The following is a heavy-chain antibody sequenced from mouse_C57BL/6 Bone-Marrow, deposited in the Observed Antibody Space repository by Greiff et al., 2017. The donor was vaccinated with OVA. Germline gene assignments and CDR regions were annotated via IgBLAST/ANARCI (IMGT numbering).Heavy chain of an antibody. CDR1: GYTFTSYW. CDR3: ARPYYDGDDWYVGV. J-gene: IGHJ1*03. V-gene: IGHV1-52*01. Sequence: QVQLQQPGAELVRPGSSVKLSCKASGYTFTSYWMHWVKQRPIQGLEWIGNIDPSDSETNYNQKFKDKATLTVDKSSSTAYMQLSSLTSEDSAVYYCARPYYDGDDWYVGVWCTGTTVTV. CDR2: IDPSDSET. D-gene: IGHD2-4*01.